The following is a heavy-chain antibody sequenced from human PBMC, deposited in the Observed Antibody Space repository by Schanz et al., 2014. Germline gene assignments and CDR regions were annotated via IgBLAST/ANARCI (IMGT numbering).Heavy chain of an antibody. CDR3: ARDGEAAAGCDY. Sequence: QVQLVQSGAEVKKPGASVKLSCKASNYIFTKYYIHCVRQAPGQGLEWMGLINPSGGSTSYAQKCQGRVAMTRDTSTSTVDMELSSLRSEDTAVYYCARDGEAAAGCDYWGQGTLVTVSS. CDR2: INPSGGST. J-gene: IGHJ4*02. V-gene: IGHV1-46*03. CDR1: NYIFTKYY. D-gene: IGHD6-13*01.